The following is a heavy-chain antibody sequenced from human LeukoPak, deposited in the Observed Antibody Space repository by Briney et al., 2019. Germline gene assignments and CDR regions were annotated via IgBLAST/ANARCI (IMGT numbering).Heavy chain of an antibody. CDR3: ARDPQVGATTGAFDI. V-gene: IGHV3-23*01. CDR1: GFTFSSYG. D-gene: IGHD1-26*01. J-gene: IGHJ3*02. Sequence: GGSLRLSCAASGFTFSSYGMSWVRQAPGKGLEWVSAISGSGGSTYYADSVKGRFTISRDNSKNTLYLQMNSLRAEDTAVYYCARDPQVGATTGAFDIWGQGTMVTVSS. CDR2: ISGSGGST.